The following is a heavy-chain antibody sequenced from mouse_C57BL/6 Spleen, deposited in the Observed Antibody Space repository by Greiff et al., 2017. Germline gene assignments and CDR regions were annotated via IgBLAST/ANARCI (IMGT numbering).Heavy chain of an antibody. CDR1: GYTFTSYG. CDR3: ARGGFITTAGYAMDY. Sequence: VQLQQSGAELARPGASVKLSCKASGYTFTSYGISWVKQRTGQGLEWIGEIYPRSGNTYYNEKVKGKATLTADKSSSPAYMELRSLTSENSAVYFCARGGFITTAGYAMDYWGQGTSVTVSS. V-gene: IGHV1-81*01. D-gene: IGHD1-1*01. CDR2: IYPRSGNT. J-gene: IGHJ4*01.